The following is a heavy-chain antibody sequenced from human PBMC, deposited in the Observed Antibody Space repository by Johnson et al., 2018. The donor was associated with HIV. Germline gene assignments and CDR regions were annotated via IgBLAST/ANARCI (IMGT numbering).Heavy chain of an antibody. CDR2: INGDGRSI. D-gene: IGHD3-10*01. CDR1: GFTVSSNY. J-gene: IGHJ3*02. V-gene: IGHV3-74*03. CDR3: ARRVQYYPYGDAFDI. Sequence: VQLMESGGGLIQPGGSLRLSCAASGFTVSSNYMSWIRQDPGKGLVWVSRINGDGRSITYADSVKGRFTVSRDNARNTLYLQMSSLRADDTAVYYCARRVQYYPYGDAFDIWGQGTMVTVAS.